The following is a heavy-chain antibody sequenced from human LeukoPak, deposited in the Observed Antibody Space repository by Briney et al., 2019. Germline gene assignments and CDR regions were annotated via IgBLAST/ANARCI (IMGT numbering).Heavy chain of an antibody. Sequence: SETLSLTCAVCGGSFSSYYWSWIRQPPGKGLEWIGYIYYSGSTNYNPSLKSRVTISVDTSKNQFSLKLSSVTAADTAVYYCARVWEMATIFGATRYNWFDPWGQGTLVTVSS. J-gene: IGHJ5*02. D-gene: IGHD5-24*01. V-gene: IGHV4-59*01. CDR1: GGSFSSYY. CDR3: ARVWEMATIFGATRYNWFDP. CDR2: IYYSGST.